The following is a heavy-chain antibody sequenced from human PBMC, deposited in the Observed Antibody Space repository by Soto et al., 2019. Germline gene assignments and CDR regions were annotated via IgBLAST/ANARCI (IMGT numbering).Heavy chain of an antibody. Sequence: PSETLSLTCTVSGGSISSCYWSWIRQRPRQGMGWVGYIYYSGSTNYNPSLKRRLTISVDTTKNQYSLKLRSVTAAATAVYYCAMSRGYFTLFDYWGQGTLVTVSS. CDR1: GGSISSCY. D-gene: IGHD3-22*01. V-gene: IGHV4-59*01. CDR2: IYYSGST. J-gene: IGHJ4*02. CDR3: AMSRGYFTLFDY.